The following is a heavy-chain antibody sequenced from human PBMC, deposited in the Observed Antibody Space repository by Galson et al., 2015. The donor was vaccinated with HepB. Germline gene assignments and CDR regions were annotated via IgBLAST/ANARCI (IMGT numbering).Heavy chain of an antibody. D-gene: IGHD2-8*01. CDR3: ASIQMGSY. J-gene: IGHJ4*02. CDR2: ISYDGSNK. Sequence: SLRLSCAASGFTFSSYGMHWVRQAPGKGLEWVAVISYDGSNKYYADSVKGRFTISRDNSKNTLYLQMNSLRAEDTAVYYCASIQMGSYWGQGTLVTVSS. CDR1: GFTFSSYG. V-gene: IGHV3-30*03.